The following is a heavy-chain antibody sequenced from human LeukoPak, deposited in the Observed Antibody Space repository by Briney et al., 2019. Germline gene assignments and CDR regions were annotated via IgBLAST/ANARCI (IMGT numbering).Heavy chain of an antibody. Sequence: GGSLRLSCAASGFTFSNAWMSWVRQAPGKGLEWVGPIKSKTDGGTTDYAAPVKGRFTISRDDSKNTLYLQMNSLKTEDTAVYYCTTDPAPIVGATPPDYWGQGTLVTVSS. CDR1: GFTFSNAW. V-gene: IGHV3-15*01. CDR2: IKSKTDGGTT. J-gene: IGHJ4*02. D-gene: IGHD1-26*01. CDR3: TTDPAPIVGATPPDY.